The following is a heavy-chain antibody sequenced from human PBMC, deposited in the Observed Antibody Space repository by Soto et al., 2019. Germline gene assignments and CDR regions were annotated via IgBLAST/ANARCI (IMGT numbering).Heavy chain of an antibody. J-gene: IGHJ3*02. CDR3: ARGDYYDTSGPFSDAFDI. CDR1: GFTFNTYW. V-gene: IGHV3-7*04. D-gene: IGHD3-22*01. Sequence: EVQLVESGGGLVQPGGSLRLSCAASGFTFNTYWMSWVRQAPGKGLEWVANIKPDGSEKWYVDSVKGRFTISRDNAKNSLHLQMNSLRAEDTAVYFCARGDYYDTSGPFSDAFDIWGQGTMVTVSS. CDR2: IKPDGSEK.